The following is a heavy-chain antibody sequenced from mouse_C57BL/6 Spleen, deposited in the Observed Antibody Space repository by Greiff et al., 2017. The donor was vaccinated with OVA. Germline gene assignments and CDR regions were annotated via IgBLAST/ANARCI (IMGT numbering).Heavy chain of an antibody. CDR1: GYTFTSYT. D-gene: IGHD2-2*01. CDR3: ARDGYDDLYAMDY. CDR2: INPSSGYT. J-gene: IGHJ4*01. Sequence: VQLQQSGAELARPGASVKMSCKASGYTFTSYTMHWVKQRPGQGLEWIGYINPSSGYTKYNQKFKDKATLTADKSSSTAYMQLSSLTSDDSAVYYCARDGYDDLYAMDYWGQGTSVTVSS. V-gene: IGHV1-4*01.